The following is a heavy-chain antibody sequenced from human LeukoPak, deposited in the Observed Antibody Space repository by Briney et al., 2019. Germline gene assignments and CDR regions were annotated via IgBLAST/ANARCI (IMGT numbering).Heavy chain of an antibody. CDR2: IYTSGST. Sequence: SQTLSLTCTVSGGSISIGSYYWSWIRQPAGKGLEWIGRIYTSGSTNYNPSLKSRVTISVDTSKNRFSVKLSSVTAADTAVYYCARDQPRGYSYGFCYYYMDVWGKGTTVTVSS. V-gene: IGHV4-61*02. J-gene: IGHJ6*03. D-gene: IGHD5-18*01. CDR3: ARDQPRGYSYGFCYYYMDV. CDR1: GGSISIGSYY.